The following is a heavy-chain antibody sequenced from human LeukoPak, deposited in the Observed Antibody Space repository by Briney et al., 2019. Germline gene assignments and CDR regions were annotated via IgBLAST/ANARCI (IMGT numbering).Heavy chain of an antibody. Sequence: SETLSLTCTVSGDSMSGYYWRWIRQPPGKGLEWIGYIYYSGTTNYNPSLKSRVTISVDMSKNQFSLKRSSVTAADTALYYCARQLGDRRLFEYWGQGTLVTVSS. CDR2: IYYSGTT. CDR1: GDSMSGYY. CDR3: ARQLGDRRLFEY. J-gene: IGHJ4*02. D-gene: IGHD5-24*01. V-gene: IGHV4-59*01.